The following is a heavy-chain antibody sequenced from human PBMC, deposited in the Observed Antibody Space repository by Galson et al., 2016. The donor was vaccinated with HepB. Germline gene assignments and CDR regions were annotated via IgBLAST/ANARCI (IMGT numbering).Heavy chain of an antibody. Sequence: SVKVSCKASGYTFTSYYIQWMRQAPGQGLEWMGIINPSGGSTNYAQNLQGRVTVTRDTSTSTVYMELSSLKSEDTAVYYCARGMVRGVSITFLDYWGQGTLVTVSS. CDR1: GYTFTSYY. D-gene: IGHD3-10*01. J-gene: IGHJ4*02. V-gene: IGHV1-46*03. CDR3: ARGMVRGVSITFLDY. CDR2: INPSGGST.